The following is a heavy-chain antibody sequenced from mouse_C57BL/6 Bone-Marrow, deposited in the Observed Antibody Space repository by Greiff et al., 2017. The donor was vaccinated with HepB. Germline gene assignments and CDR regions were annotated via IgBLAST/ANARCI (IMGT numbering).Heavy chain of an antibody. V-gene: IGHV2-2*01. D-gene: IGHD2-5*01. Sequence: QVQLQQSGPGLVQPSQSLSITCTVSGFSLTSYGVHWVRQSPGKGLEWLGVIWSGGSTDYNAAFISRLSISKDNSKSQVFFKMNSLQADDTAIYYCARSYYSNDRHYYAMDYWGQGTSVTVSS. CDR3: ARSYYSNDRHYYAMDY. CDR1: GFSLTSYG. CDR2: IWSGGST. J-gene: IGHJ4*01.